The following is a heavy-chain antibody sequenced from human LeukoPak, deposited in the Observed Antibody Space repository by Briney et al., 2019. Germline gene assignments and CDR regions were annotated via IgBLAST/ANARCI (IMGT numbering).Heavy chain of an antibody. CDR1: GFTFSSYA. V-gene: IGHV3-30-3*01. D-gene: IGHD3-10*01. Sequence: GRSLRLSCAASGFTFSSYAMHWVRQAPGKGLEWVAVISYDGSNKYYADSVKGRFTISRDNSKNTLYLQMNSLRAEDTAVYYCARDISYGSGSYYNAFDYWGQGTLVTVSS. CDR2: ISYDGSNK. J-gene: IGHJ4*02. CDR3: ARDISYGSGSYYNAFDY.